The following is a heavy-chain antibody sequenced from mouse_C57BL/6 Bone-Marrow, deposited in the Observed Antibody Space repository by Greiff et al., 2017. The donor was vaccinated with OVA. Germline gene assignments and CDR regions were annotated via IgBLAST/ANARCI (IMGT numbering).Heavy chain of an antibody. CDR2: IWRGGST. CDR1: GFSLTSYG. J-gene: IGHJ1*03. CDR3: AKAPYYYGSSDWYFDV. V-gene: IGHV2-5*01. Sequence: VQVVESGPGLVQPSQSLSITCTVSGFSLTSYGVHWVRQSPGKGLEWLGVIWRGGSTDYTAAFMSRLSITKDNSKSQVFFKMNSLQADDTAIYYCAKAPYYYGSSDWYFDVWGTGTTVTVSS. D-gene: IGHD1-1*01.